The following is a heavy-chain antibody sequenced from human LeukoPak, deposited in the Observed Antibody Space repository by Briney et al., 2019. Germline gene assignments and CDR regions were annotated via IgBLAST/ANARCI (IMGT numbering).Heavy chain of an antibody. CDR2: INWNGGST. CDR1: GFTFDDYG. Sequence: GGSLRLSCAASGFTFDDYGMSWVRQAPGKGLEWVSGINWNGGSTGYADSVKGRFTISRDNDKNSLYLQMNSLRAEDTALYYCARVGRSGCYFNYYYMDVWGKGTTVTVSS. CDR3: ARVGRSGCYFNYYYMDV. D-gene: IGHD1-26*01. V-gene: IGHV3-20*04. J-gene: IGHJ6*03.